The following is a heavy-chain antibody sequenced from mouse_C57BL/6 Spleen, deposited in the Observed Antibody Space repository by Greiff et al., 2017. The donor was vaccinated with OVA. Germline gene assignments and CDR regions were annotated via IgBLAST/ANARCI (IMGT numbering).Heavy chain of an antibody. Sequence: EVKLMESGGGLVKPGGSLKLSCAASGFTFSSYAMSWVRQTPEKRLEWVATISDGGSYTYYPDNVKGRFTISRDNAKNNLYLQMSHLKSEDTAMYYCARDPYSNWGFAYWGQGTLVTVSA. J-gene: IGHJ3*01. CDR3: ARDPYSNWGFAY. D-gene: IGHD2-5*01. V-gene: IGHV5-4*01. CDR2: ISDGGSYT. CDR1: GFTFSSYA.